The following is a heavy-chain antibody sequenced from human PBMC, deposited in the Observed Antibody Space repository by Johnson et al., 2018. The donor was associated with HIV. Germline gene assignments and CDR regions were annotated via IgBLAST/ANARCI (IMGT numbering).Heavy chain of an antibody. CDR2: ISYDGSNK. D-gene: IGHD3-22*01. V-gene: IGHV3-30-3*01. CDR1: GFTFSSYA. CDR3: ARDSHYYDSSGPISHNGAFDI. Sequence: QVQLVESGGGVVQPGRSLRLSCAASGFTFSSYAMHWVRQAPGKGLEWVAVISYDGSNKYYADSVKGRFTISRDNAKNSLYLQMNSLRAEDTAVYYCARDSHYYDSSGPISHNGAFDIWGQGTMVTVSS. J-gene: IGHJ3*02.